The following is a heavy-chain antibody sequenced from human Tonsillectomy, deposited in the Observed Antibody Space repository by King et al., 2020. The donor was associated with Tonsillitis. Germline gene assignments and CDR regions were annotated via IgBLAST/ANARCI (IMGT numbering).Heavy chain of an antibody. V-gene: IGHV1-18*01. D-gene: IGHD3-22*01. Sequence: QLVQSGAEVKKPGASVKVSCKASGYTFTTYGINWVRQAPGQGREWMGWISVYNTNYAQKFQGRVTMTTDTSTSTAYLELRSLRSDDTAVYYCARDMYYYDSSGYYRAFDIWGPGTMVTVSS. CDR1: GYTFTTYG. CDR2: ISVYNT. J-gene: IGHJ3*02. CDR3: ARDMYYYDSSGYYRAFDI.